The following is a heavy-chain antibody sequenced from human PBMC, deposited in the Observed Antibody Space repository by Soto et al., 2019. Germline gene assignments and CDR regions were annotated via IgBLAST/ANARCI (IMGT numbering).Heavy chain of an antibody. CDR1: GFTFSSYA. D-gene: IGHD3-22*01. CDR2: ISGSGGST. J-gene: IGHJ5*02. CDR3: AKEGYYYDSSGYYNWFDP. Sequence: GGSLRLSCAASGFTFSSYAMSWVRQAPGKGLEWVSAISGSGGSTYYADSVKGRFTISRDNSKNTLYLQMNSLRAEDTAVYYCAKEGYYYDSSGYYNWFDPWGQGTLVTVSS. V-gene: IGHV3-23*01.